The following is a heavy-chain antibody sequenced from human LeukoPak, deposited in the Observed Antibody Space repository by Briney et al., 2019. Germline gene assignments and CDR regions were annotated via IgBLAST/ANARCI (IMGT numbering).Heavy chain of an antibody. CDR2: ISYSGST. J-gene: IGHJ3*02. CDR3: ARAYYDILTGYSTHDAFDI. Sequence: SETLSLTCTVSGGSISSSSYYWGWIRQPPGKGLEWIGSISYSGSTYYNPSLKSRVTISVDTSKNQFSLKLSSVTAADTAVYYCARAYYDILTGYSTHDAFDIWGQGTMVTVSS. CDR1: GGSISSSSYY. V-gene: IGHV4-39*07. D-gene: IGHD3-9*01.